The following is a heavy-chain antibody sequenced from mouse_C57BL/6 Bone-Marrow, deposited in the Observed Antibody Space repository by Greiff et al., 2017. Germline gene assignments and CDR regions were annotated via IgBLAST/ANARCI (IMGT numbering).Heavy chain of an antibody. Sequence: QVQLQQPGAELVMPGASVKLSCKASGYTFTSYWMHWVKQRPGQGLEWIGEIDPSDSYTNYNQKFKGKSTLTVDKSSSTAYMQLSSLTSADSAVYYCAREGTTGYDYDLDYWGQGTTLTVSS. J-gene: IGHJ2*01. CDR2: IDPSDSYT. D-gene: IGHD2-4*01. V-gene: IGHV1-69*01. CDR3: AREGTTGYDYDLDY. CDR1: GYTFTSYW.